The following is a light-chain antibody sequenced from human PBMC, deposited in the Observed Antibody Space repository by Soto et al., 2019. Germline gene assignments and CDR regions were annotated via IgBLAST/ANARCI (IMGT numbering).Light chain of an antibody. CDR1: SGHSNNI. Sequence: QAVVTQSSSASASLGSSVKLTCTLSSGHSNNIIAWHQQQPGKAPRFLMKLEGSGSYNKGSGVPDRFSGSSSGADRYLTISNLQSEDEADYYCEAWDTNTRVFGGGTKLTVL. CDR2: LEGSGSY. CDR3: EAWDTNTRV. J-gene: IGLJ3*02. V-gene: IGLV4-60*03.